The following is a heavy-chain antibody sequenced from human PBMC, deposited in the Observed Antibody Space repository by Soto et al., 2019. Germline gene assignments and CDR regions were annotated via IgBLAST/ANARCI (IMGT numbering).Heavy chain of an antibody. CDR3: AREVDYSSSWYFDY. J-gene: IGHJ4*02. Sequence: SQTLSLTCAISGDSVSSNSAAWNWIRQSPSRGLEWLGRTYYSSKWYNDYAVSVKSRITINTDTSKNQFSLQLNSVTPEDTAVYYCAREVDYSSSWYFDYWGQGTLVTVSS. CDR2: TYYSSKWYN. D-gene: IGHD6-13*01. CDR1: GDSVSSNSAA. V-gene: IGHV6-1*01.